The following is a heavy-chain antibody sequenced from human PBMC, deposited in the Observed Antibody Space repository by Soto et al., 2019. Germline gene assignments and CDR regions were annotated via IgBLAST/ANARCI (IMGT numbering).Heavy chain of an antibody. Sequence: GSLRLSCAVSGFTFSTYGMHWVRQAPGKGLEWVAVISYDGNYIYYADSVKGRFTISRDNSKYTLYLQMNSLRGEDTAVYYCARGSKAGDGYNSVDYYYYGMDVWGQGTTVTVSS. CDR3: ARGSKAGDGYNSVDYYYYGMDV. CDR2: ISYDGNYI. CDR1: GFTFSTYG. V-gene: IGHV3-30*03. D-gene: IGHD5-12*01. J-gene: IGHJ6*02.